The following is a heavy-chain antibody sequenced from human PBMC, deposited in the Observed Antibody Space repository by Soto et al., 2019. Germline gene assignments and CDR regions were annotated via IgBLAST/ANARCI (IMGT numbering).Heavy chain of an antibody. V-gene: IGHV3-13*01. J-gene: IGHJ6*02. D-gene: IGHD2-15*01. CDR3: ARDSVVVAATSLFRDYYYYYGMDV. CDR2: IGTAGDT. CDR1: GFTFSSYD. Sequence: GGSLRLSCAASGFTFSSYDMHWVRQATGKGLEWVSAIGTAGDTYYPGSVKGRFTISRENAKNSLYLQMNSLRAEDTAMYYCARDSVVVAATSLFRDYYYYYGMDVWGQGTTVTVSS.